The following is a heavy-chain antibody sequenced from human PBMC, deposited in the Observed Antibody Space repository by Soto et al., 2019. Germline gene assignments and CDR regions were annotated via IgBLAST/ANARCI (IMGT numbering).Heavy chain of an antibody. J-gene: IGHJ5*02. D-gene: IGHD1-1*01. Sequence: SSVQVSCKASGYTFTSYAMHWGRQAPGQRLEWMGWTNAGNGNTKYSQKFQGRVTITRDASASTAYMELSSLRSEDTAVYYCARDKVATVTSFDPWCQGNLVTVSS. CDR2: TNAGNGNT. V-gene: IGHV1-3*01. CDR3: ARDKVATVTSFDP. CDR1: GYTFTSYA.